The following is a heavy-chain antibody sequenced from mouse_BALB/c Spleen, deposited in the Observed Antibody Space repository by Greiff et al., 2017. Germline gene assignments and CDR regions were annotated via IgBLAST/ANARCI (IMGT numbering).Heavy chain of an antibody. D-gene: IGHD2-3*01. J-gene: IGHJ3*01. CDR1: GFTFSDYY. CDR2: ISDGGSYT. CDR3: ARAIYDGYPFAY. Sequence: EVQGVESGGGLVKPGGSLKLSCAASGFTFSDYYMYWVRQTPEKRLEWVATISDGGSYTYYPDSVKGRFTISRDNAKNNLYLQMSSLKSEDTAMYYCARAIYDGYPFAYWGQGTLVTVSA. V-gene: IGHV5-4*02.